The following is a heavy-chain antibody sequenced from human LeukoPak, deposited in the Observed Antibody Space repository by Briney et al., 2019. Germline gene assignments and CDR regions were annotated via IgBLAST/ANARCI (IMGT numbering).Heavy chain of an antibody. CDR2: IYYSGST. CDR1: GGSINSYY. V-gene: IGHV4-59*12. D-gene: IGHD3-10*01. J-gene: IGHJ6*03. Sequence: SETLSLTCTVSGGSINSYYWSWIRQPPGKGLEWIGYIYYSGSTNYNPSLKSRVTISVDTSKNQFSLKLSSVTAADTAVYYCARRRITMVRGVTYYMDVWGKGTTVTISS. CDR3: ARRRITMVRGVTYYMDV.